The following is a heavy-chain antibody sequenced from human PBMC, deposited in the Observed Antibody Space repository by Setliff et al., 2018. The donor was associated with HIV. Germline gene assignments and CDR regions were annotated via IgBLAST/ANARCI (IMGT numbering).Heavy chain of an antibody. CDR2: ITPSGAT. V-gene: IGHV4-34*01. D-gene: IGHD2-15*01. CDR3: AAATTLLSPGA. CDR1: GGSVSGHY. Sequence: SETLSLTCAVYGGSVSGHYWGWFRQPPGKGLEWIGEITPSGATNYPPSLKSRVTISVDTSKNQFSLKLSSVTAADTAVYYCAAATTLLSPGAWGQGTLVTVPQ. J-gene: IGHJ5*02.